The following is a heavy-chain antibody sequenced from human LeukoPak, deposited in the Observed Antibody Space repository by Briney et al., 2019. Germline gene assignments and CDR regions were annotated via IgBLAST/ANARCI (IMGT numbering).Heavy chain of an antibody. CDR1: GYTLTELS. CDR3: AIVSYYYDSSGYQGYFQH. Sequence: ASVKVSCKVSGYTLTELSIHWVRQAPGKGLEWMGGFDPEDGETIYAQRFQGRVTMTEDTSTDAAYMELSSLRSEDAAVYYCAIVSYYYDSSGYQGYFQHWGQGTLVTVSS. CDR2: FDPEDGET. V-gene: IGHV1-24*01. J-gene: IGHJ1*01. D-gene: IGHD3-22*01.